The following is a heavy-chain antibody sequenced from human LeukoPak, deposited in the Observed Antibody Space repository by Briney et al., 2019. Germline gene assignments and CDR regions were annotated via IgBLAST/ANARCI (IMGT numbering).Heavy chain of an antibody. Sequence: ASVKVSCKASGYTFTSYDINWVRQATGQGLEWMGWMNPNSGNTGYAQKFQGRVTMTRNTSISTAYMELSSLRSEDTAVYYCATPVDHYDSLYYGMDVWGQGTTVTVSS. CDR1: GYTFTSYD. J-gene: IGHJ6*02. D-gene: IGHD3-22*01. V-gene: IGHV1-8*01. CDR2: MNPNSGNT. CDR3: ATPVDHYDSLYYGMDV.